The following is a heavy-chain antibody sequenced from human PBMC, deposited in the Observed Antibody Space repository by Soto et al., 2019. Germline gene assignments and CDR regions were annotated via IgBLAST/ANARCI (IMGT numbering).Heavy chain of an antibody. J-gene: IGHJ6*02. D-gene: IGHD2-21*02. Sequence: QITLKESGPTLVKPTQTLTLTCTFSAFSLSTGGVGVGWIRQPPGKALEWLALIYWDDDKRYSPSLSSRLTITKDTSKNQLVLTMNNMDPVDTATYYCIQSRCGGDCLQSYASYYYYGMDVWGQVTTVTASS. CDR3: IQSRCGGDCLQSYASYYYYGMDV. CDR1: AFSLSTGGVG. V-gene: IGHV2-5*02. CDR2: IYWDDDK.